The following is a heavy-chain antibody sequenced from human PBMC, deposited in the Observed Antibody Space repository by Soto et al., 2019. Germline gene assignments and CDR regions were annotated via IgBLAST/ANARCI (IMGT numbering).Heavy chain of an antibody. CDR1: GYPFATYA. Sequence: QVQLEQSGAEVKQPGASVRVSCKASGYPFATYAISWVRKAPGQGLEWMAWITPHNGNTLYAQRLQGRVTVTTDTSTSAAYMDLRGLRSDDTAVYYCARSGYGFGPYGYWGQGTLVTVSS. V-gene: IGHV1-18*01. J-gene: IGHJ4*02. CDR2: ITPHNGNT. CDR3: ARSGYGFGPYGY. D-gene: IGHD5-18*01.